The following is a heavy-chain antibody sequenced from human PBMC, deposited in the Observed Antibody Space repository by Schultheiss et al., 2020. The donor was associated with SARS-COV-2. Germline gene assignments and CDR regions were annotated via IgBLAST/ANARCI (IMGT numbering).Heavy chain of an antibody. J-gene: IGHJ4*02. CDR1: GFSLSTSGMR. CDR3: ARSNPRTRPFDF. V-gene: IGHV4-61*08. Sequence: SGPTLVKPTQTLTLTCTFSGFSLSTSGMRVSWIRQPPGKGLEWIGYIYYSGSTNYNPSLKSRVTISVDTSKNQFSLKLSSVTAADTAVYYCARSNPRTRPFDFWGQGILVTVSS. D-gene: IGHD2-8*01. CDR2: IYYSGST.